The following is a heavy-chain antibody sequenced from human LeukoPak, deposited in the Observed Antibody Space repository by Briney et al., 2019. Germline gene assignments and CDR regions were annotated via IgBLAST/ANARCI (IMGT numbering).Heavy chain of an antibody. V-gene: IGHV3-21*04. Sequence: GGSLRLSCAASGFTFNSHWMHWVRQAPGKGLEWVSSIGTSSSYIYYADSLKGRFTISRDNAKNSLYLQMNSLRAEDTALYYCAKDSGWWGQGTLVTVSS. J-gene: IGHJ4*02. CDR2: IGTSSSYI. CDR3: AKDSGW. CDR1: GFTFNSHW. D-gene: IGHD2-15*01.